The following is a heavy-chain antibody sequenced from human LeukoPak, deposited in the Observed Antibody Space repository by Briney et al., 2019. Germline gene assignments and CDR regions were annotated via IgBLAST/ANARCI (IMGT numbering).Heavy chain of an antibody. CDR1: GGSISSSSYY. Sequence: SETLSLTCTVSGGSISSSSYYWGWIRQPPGKGLEWIGSIYYSGSTYYNPSLKSRVTISVDTSKNQFSLKLSSVTAAGTAVYYCARAIPKYYFDYWGQGTLVTVSS. V-gene: IGHV4-39*07. J-gene: IGHJ4*02. CDR3: ARAIPKYYFDY. CDR2: IYYSGST. D-gene: IGHD2-2*01.